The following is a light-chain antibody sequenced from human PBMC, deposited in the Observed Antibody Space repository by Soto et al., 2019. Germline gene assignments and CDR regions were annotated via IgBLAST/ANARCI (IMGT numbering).Light chain of an antibody. CDR1: QSISSY. Sequence: DIQMTQSPSSLSASVGDRVTITCRASQSISSYLNWYQQKPGKAPKLLIYAASSLQSGVPSRFSGSESVTDFTLTISTLQPEEFATYYCQQSYSTPFTFGPGTKVDIK. V-gene: IGKV1-39*01. J-gene: IGKJ3*01. CDR2: AAS. CDR3: QQSYSTPFT.